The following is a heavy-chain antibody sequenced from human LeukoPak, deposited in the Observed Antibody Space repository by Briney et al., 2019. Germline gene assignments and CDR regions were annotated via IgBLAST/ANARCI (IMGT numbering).Heavy chain of an antibody. CDR2: INPNSGGT. CDR1: GYTFTGYY. CDR3: ARVEGYGDYWSFDY. J-gene: IGHJ4*02. V-gene: IGHV1-2*02. D-gene: IGHD4-17*01. Sequence: APVKVSCKASGYTFTGYYMHWVRQAPGQGLEWMGWINPNSGGTNYAQKFQGRVTMTRDTSISTAYMELSRLRSDDTAVYYCARVEGYGDYWSFDYWGQGTLVTVSS.